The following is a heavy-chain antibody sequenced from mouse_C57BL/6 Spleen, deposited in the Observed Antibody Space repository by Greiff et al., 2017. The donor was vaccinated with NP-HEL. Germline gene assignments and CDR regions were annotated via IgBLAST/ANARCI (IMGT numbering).Heavy chain of an antibody. V-gene: IGHV1-26*01. Sequence: EVQLQQSGPELVKPGASVKISCKASGYTFTDYYMNWVKQSHGKSLEWIGDINPNNGGTSYNQKFKGKATLTVDKSSSTAYMELRSLTSEDSAVYYCAALVYYFDYWGQGTTLTVSS. CDR3: AALVYYFDY. CDR2: INPNNGGT. J-gene: IGHJ2*01. CDR1: GYTFTDYY. D-gene: IGHD1-1*02.